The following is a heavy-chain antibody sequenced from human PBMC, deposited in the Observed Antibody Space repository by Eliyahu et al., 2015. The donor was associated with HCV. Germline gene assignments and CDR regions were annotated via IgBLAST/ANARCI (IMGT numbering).Heavy chain of an antibody. V-gene: IGHV3-7*04. J-gene: IGHJ6*02. Sequence: EVQLVESGGGLVQPGGSLRLSCAASXFTFSSYWMIWVRQAPGKGLGWVANIKQDGSEKYYVDSVKGRFTISRDNAKNSLYLQMNSLRAEDTALYYCARPQVPYYYYGMDVWGQGTTVTVSS. CDR3: ARPQVPYYYYGMDV. CDR2: IKQDGSEK. CDR1: XFTFSSYW.